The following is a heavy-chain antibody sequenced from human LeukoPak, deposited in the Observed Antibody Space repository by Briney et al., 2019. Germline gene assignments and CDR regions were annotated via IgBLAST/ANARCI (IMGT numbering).Heavy chain of an antibody. V-gene: IGHV3-11*01. CDR1: GFTFSDHY. CDR3: SRGHYGMDV. J-gene: IGHJ6*02. Sequence: GGSLRLSCAASGFTFSDHYMSWIRQVPGKGLEWLSYIGDSPRSIYHADSVKGRFTISRDNAKNSVYLQMDSLRVEGTAVYYCSRGHYGMDVWGQGTTVIVSS. CDR2: IGDSPRSI.